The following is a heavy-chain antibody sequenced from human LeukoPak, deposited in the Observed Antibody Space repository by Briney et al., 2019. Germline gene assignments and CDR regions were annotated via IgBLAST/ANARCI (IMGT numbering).Heavy chain of an antibody. CDR2: IWYDGSNK. CDR1: GFTFSSSW. J-gene: IGHJ4*02. V-gene: IGHV3-33*08. D-gene: IGHD3-22*01. CDR3: ARDYDKDY. Sequence: GGSLRLSCVASGFTFSSSWMNWVRQAPGKGLEWVAVIWYDGSNKYYADSVKGRFTISRDNSKNTLYLQMNSLRAEDTAVYYCARDYDKDYWGQGTLVTVSS.